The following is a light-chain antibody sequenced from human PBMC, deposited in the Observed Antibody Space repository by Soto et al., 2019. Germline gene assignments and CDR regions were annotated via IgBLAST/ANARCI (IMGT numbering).Light chain of an antibody. CDR2: DAS. CDR3: QHRSNWPPTWT. Sequence: EIVLTQSPATLSLSPGERATLSCRASQSVSSYLAWYQHKPGQAPRLLIYDASNRATGIPARFSGSGSGTDFTLTISSLEPEDFAVHYCQHRSNWPPTWTFGQGTKVEVK. CDR1: QSVSSY. V-gene: IGKV3-11*01. J-gene: IGKJ1*01.